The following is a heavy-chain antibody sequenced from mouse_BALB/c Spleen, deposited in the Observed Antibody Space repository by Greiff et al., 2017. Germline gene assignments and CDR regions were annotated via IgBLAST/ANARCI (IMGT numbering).Heavy chain of an antibody. J-gene: IGHJ3*01. CDR3: ARTGPFAY. V-gene: IGHV2-2*02. Sequence: VKLMESGPGLVQPSQSLSITCTVSGFSLTSYGVHWVRQSPGKGLEWLGVIWSGGSTDYNAAFISRLSISKDNSKSQVFFKMNSLQANDTAIYYCARTGPFAYWGQGTLVTVSA. CDR2: IWSGGST. CDR1: GFSLTSYG.